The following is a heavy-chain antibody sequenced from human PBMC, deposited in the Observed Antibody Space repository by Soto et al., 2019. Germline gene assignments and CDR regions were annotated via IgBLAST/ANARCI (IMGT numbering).Heavy chain of an antibody. Sequence: GGSLRLSCAASGFTVSTNYMIWVRQAPGKGLEWVSVIYSDGRTYYADSVEGRFTISRDLSTNTLYLQMNSLRAEDTAMYYCARDYPLTEYRYSGSYYYNYWGQGTLVTVSS. V-gene: IGHV3-53*01. D-gene: IGHD1-26*01. CDR3: ARDYPLTEYRYSGSYYYNY. CDR1: GFTVSTNY. J-gene: IGHJ4*02. CDR2: IYSDGRT.